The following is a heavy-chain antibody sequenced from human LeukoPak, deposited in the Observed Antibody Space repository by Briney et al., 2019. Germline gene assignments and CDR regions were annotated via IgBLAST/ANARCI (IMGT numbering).Heavy chain of an antibody. V-gene: IGHV3-21*01. J-gene: IGHJ6*02. CDR2: ISSSSSYI. CDR1: GFTFSSYS. Sequence: PGGSLRLSCAASGFTFSSYSMIWVRQAPGKGLEWVSSISSSSSYIYYADSVKGRFTISRDNAKNSLYLQMNSLRAEDTAVYYCARDESDSSSWYGSYYGMDVWGQGTTVTVSS. D-gene: IGHD6-13*01. CDR3: ARDESDSSSWYGSYYGMDV.